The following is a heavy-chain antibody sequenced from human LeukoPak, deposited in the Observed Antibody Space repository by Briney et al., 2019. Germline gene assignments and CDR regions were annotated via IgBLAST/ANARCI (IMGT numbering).Heavy chain of an antibody. Sequence: KSSETLSLTCTVSGGTISSGDYYWSWIRQPPGKGLEWIGYIYHSGSTYYNPSLKSRVTISVDRSKNQFSLKLSSVTAADTAVYYCARGELLSNWFDPWGQGTLVTVCS. D-gene: IGHD3-10*01. CDR1: GGTISSGDYY. CDR2: IYHSGST. J-gene: IGHJ5*02. CDR3: ARGELLSNWFDP. V-gene: IGHV4-30-4*01.